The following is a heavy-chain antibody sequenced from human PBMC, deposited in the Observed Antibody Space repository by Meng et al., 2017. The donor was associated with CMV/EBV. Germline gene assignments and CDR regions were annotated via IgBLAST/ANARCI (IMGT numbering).Heavy chain of an antibody. D-gene: IGHD6-6*01. Sequence: GGSLRLSCAASGFTFSSYGMHWVRQAPGKGLEWVAFIRYDGSNKYYADSVKGRFTISRDNSKNTLYLQMTSLRAEDTAVYYCAKGQVSLSSGMDVWGQGTTVTVSS. CDR1: GFTFSSYG. V-gene: IGHV3-30*02. J-gene: IGHJ6*02. CDR3: AKGQVSLSSGMDV. CDR2: IRYDGSNK.